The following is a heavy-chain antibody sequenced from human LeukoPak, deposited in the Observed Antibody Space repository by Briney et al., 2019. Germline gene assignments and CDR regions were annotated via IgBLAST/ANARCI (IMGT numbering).Heavy chain of an antibody. Sequence: GGSLRLSCAGSGFNFSSYSMSWVRQAPWKGLEFVSSISSSSSFIYYADSVKGRFTISRDNAKNSLYLQMNSLRAEDTAVYYCARDDEGIAAAGTRGDYWGQGTLVTVSS. D-gene: IGHD6-13*01. CDR3: ARDDEGIAAAGTRGDY. J-gene: IGHJ4*02. CDR2: ISSSSSFI. CDR1: GFNFSSYS. V-gene: IGHV3-21*01.